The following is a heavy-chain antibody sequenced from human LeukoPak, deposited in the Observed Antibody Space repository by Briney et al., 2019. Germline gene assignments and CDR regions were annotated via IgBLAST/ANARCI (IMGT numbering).Heavy chain of an antibody. V-gene: IGHV1-2*02. D-gene: IGHD2-2*01. CDR1: GYTFTGYY. CDR3: ARDLIRRVVPAAMKYYYYGMDV. Sequence: ASVKVSCKASGYTFTGYYMHWVRQAPGQGLEWMGCINPNSVGTNYAQKFQGRVTMTRDKSISTAYMELSRLRSDDTAVYYCARDLIRRVVPAAMKYYYYGMDVWGQGTTVTVSS. J-gene: IGHJ6*02. CDR2: INPNSVGT.